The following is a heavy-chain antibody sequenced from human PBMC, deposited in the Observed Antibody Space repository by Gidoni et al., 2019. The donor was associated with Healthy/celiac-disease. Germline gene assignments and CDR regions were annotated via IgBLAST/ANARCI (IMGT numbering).Heavy chain of an antibody. CDR2: FDPEDGET. J-gene: IGHJ6*02. CDR3: ATDAYCSGGSCYYYGMDV. D-gene: IGHD2-15*01. Sequence: QVQLVQSGAEVKKPGASVKVSCKASGYTLTELSMHWVRQAPGKGLEWMGSFDPEDGETIYAQKFQGRVTMTEDTSTDTAYMELSSLRSEDTAVYYCATDAYCSGGSCYYYGMDVWGQGTTVTVSS. V-gene: IGHV1-24*01. CDR1: GYTLTELS.